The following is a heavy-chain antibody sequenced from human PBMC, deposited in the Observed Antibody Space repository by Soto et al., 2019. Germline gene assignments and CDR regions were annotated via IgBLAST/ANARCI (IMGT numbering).Heavy chain of an antibody. J-gene: IGHJ6*02. CDR2: FYHSGAT. Sequence: KSSETLSLTCAVSGGSISSRNWGSWVRQPPGKGLEWIGEFYHSGATNYNPSLKSRVTISPDISKNQFSLILTSVTAADTAVYYCARVGEGFYYGMDVWGQGTTVTVSS. CDR3: ARVGEGFYYGMDV. CDR1: GGSISSRNW. V-gene: IGHV4-4*02.